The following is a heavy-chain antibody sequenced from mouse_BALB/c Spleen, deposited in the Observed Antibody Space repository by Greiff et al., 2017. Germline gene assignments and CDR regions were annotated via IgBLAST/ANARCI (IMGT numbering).Heavy chain of an antibody. CDR2: ISSGSSTI. J-gene: IGHJ4*01. CDR3: ARDYYGSGAMDY. D-gene: IGHD1-2*01. V-gene: IGHV5-17*02. CDR1: GFTFSSFG. Sequence: EVKVVESGGGLVQPGGSRKLSCAASGFTFSSFGMHWVRQAPEKGLEWVAYISSGSSTIYYADTVKGRFTISRDNPKNTLFLQMTSLRSEDTAMYYCARDYYGSGAMDYWGQGTSVTVSS.